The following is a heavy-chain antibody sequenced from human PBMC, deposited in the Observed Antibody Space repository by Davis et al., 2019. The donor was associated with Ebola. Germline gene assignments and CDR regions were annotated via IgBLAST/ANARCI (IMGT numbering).Heavy chain of an antibody. CDR3: ARRSSQALD. J-gene: IGHJ4*02. CDR2: ISSSGGTT. Sequence: GSLRLSCAASGFTFSSYAMSWVRQAPGKGLEWVSSISSSGGTTYYTDSVKGRFTISRDNAKNSLYLQMNSLRAEDTAVYYCARRSSQALDWGQGTLVTVSS. V-gene: IGHV3-23*01. CDR1: GFTFSSYA. D-gene: IGHD6-6*01.